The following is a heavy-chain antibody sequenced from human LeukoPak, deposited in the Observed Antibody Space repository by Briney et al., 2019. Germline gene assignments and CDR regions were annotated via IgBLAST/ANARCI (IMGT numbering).Heavy chain of an antibody. CDR3: ARGRDLRRPFDY. V-gene: IGHV4-34*01. J-gene: IGHJ4*02. CDR1: GGSFSGYY. Sequence: KASETLSLTCAVYGGSFSGYYWSWIRQPPGKGLEWIGEINHSGSTNYNPSLKSRVTISVDTSKNQFSLKLSSVTAADTAVYYCARGRDLRRPFDYWGQGTLVTVSS. CDR2: INHSGST.